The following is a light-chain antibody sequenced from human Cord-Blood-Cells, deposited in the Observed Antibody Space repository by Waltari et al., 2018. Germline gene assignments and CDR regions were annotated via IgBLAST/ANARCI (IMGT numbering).Light chain of an antibody. CDR1: QSVSST. J-gene: IGKJ1*01. CDR2: GAS. Sequence: EIVMTQSPATLSVSPGERSTLSCRASQSVSSTLAWYQQKPGQALRLLNYGASTRATGIPARFSGSGSGTEFTLTISSLQSEDFAVYYCQQYNNWPRTFGQGTKVEIK. V-gene: IGKV3-15*01. CDR3: QQYNNWPRT.